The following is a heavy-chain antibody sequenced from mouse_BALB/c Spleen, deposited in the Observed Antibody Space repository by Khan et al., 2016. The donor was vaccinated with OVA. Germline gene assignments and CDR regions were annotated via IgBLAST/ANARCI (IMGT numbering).Heavy chain of an antibody. D-gene: IGHD2-14*01. CDR2: ISSTGST. CDR1: GYSITSDYA. Sequence: EVQLVESGPGLVKPSQSLSLTCTVTGYSITSDYAWNWIRQFPGNKLEWMGYISSTGSTSHTPSLKSRISITRDTSTNQFFLQLKAVTTEDTATYYCARSLYYSYGYALDCWGRGTSVTVSS. CDR3: ARSLYYSYGYALDC. J-gene: IGHJ4*01. V-gene: IGHV3-2*02.